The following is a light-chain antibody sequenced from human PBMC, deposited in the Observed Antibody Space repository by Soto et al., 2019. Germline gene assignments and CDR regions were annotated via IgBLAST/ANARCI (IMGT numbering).Light chain of an antibody. CDR2: SNT. J-gene: IGLJ3*02. CDR1: SSNIGINS. V-gene: IGLV1-44*01. Sequence: QAVVTQPPSASGTPGQRVTISCSGSSSNIGINSVNWYRQLPGTAPKLLIFSNTQRPSGVPDRFSGSKSGTSASLAISGLQSEDEADYYCAAWDDSLNVWLFGGGTKLTVL. CDR3: AAWDDSLNVWL.